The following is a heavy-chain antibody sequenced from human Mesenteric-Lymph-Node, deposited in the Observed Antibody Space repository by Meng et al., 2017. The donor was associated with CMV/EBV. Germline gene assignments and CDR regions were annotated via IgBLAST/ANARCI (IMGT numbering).Heavy chain of an antibody. V-gene: IGHV4-39*07. J-gene: IGHJ4*02. CDR1: GGSISSSSYY. CDR2: IYYSGST. CDR3: ARPHSSGYYDFDY. Sequence: SETLSLTCTVSGGSISSSSYYWGWIRQPPGKGLEWIGSIYYSGSTYYNPSLKSRVTISVDTSKNQFSLKLSSVTAADTAMYYCARPHSSGYYDFDYWGQGTLVTVSS. D-gene: IGHD3-22*01.